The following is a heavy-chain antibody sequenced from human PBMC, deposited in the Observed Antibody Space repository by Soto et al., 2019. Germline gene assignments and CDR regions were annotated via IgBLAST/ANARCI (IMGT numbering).Heavy chain of an antibody. CDR1: GFNISINY. Sequence: ELQLVESGGGLVQPGGSLRLSCAASGFNISINYVNWVRQAPGKGLEWVSVIFAGGSKHYSDSVKGRFTISRDKSKNTLYLQMNSLRVEDTAVYYCAGDSTDGDFVDAFDIWGQGTMVIVSS. J-gene: IGHJ3*02. CDR3: AGDSTDGDFVDAFDI. V-gene: IGHV3-66*01. D-gene: IGHD4-17*01. CDR2: IFAGGSK.